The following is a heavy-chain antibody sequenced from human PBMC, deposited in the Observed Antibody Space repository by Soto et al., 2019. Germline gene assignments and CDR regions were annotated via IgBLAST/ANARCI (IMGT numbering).Heavy chain of an antibody. V-gene: IGHV3-21*06. J-gene: IGHJ4*02. CDR3: ARESEDLTSNFDY. Sequence: GSLRVSCAASGFTFTRYSRNWVRQAPGKGLEWVSSISSTTNYIYYGDSMKVRFTISRDNAKNSLYLEMNSLRAEDTAVYYCARESEDLTSNFDYWGQGTPVTVSA. CDR2: ISSTTNYI. CDR1: GFTFTRYS. D-gene: IGHD7-27*01.